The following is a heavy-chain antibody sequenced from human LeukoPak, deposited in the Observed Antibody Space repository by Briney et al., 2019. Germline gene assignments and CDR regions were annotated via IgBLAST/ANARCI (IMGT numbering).Heavy chain of an antibody. CDR1: GVIVSKNY. D-gene: IGHD5-12*01. CDR3: AREPVSGFNFDY. V-gene: IGHV3-66*01. CDR2: IDNIDNT. J-gene: IGHJ4*02. Sequence: GGSLRLSCVASGVIVSKNYMSWVRQAPGKELEWVSIIDNIDNTDYADSVKGRFTISRDNAKNSLYLQMNSLRAEDTAVCYCAREPVSGFNFDYWGQGTLVTVSS.